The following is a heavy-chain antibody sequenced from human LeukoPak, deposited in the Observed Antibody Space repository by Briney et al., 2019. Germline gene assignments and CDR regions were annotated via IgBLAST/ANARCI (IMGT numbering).Heavy chain of an antibody. CDR2: IYYSGST. J-gene: IGHJ6*03. CDR1: GGSLSSYY. Sequence: PSQTLSLTCTVSGGSLSSYYWSWIRQPPGKGLEWIGYIYYSGSTNYNPSLKSRVTISVDTSKNQFSLKLSSVTAADTAVYYCARGPYSSSWSLTYYYYMDVWGKGTTVTISS. CDR3: ARGPYSSSWSLTYYYYMDV. V-gene: IGHV4-59*01. D-gene: IGHD6-13*01.